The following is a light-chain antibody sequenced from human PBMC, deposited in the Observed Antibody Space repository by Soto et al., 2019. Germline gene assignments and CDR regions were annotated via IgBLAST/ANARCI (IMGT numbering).Light chain of an antibody. CDR1: QGIGTY. Sequence: ANSPSTPSETVGNRVTVTCRASQGIGTYLVWYQQNSGKAPTVLIYASSTLQTGVPSRFSGSGSGTDFSLTISSLHPEDVATYYCQQVDRYPRTFGQGTKVDIK. CDR2: ASS. V-gene: IGKV1-9*01. CDR3: QQVDRYPRT. J-gene: IGKJ1*01.